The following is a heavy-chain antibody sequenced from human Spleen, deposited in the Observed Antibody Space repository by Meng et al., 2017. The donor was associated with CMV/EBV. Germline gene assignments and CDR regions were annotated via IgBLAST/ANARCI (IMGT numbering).Heavy chain of an antibody. V-gene: IGHV3-30*02. CDR1: GFTFSRYV. Sequence: GESLKISCAASGFTFSRYVMHWVRQAPGKGLEWVANIRFDGTNKYHADSVKGRFTISRDNSKNTLYLQMNSLRAEDTAVYYCAKRGDSSGTYAMDVWGQGTTVTVSS. CDR3: AKRGDSSGTYAMDV. CDR2: IRFDGTNK. D-gene: IGHD3-22*01. J-gene: IGHJ6*02.